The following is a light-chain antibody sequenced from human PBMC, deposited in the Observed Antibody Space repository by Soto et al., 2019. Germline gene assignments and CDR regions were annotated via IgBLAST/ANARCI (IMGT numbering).Light chain of an antibody. CDR1: QSINSK. Sequence: ELVLTQSPGALSVSPGEIATLSCRASQSINSKLAWYQQKPGQAPRLLIYGASIRATGIPARFSGSGSGTEFTLTISSLQSEDLAVYYCQEYNHWHPITFGGGTKVDIK. CDR2: GAS. J-gene: IGKJ4*01. V-gene: IGKV3-15*01. CDR3: QEYNHWHPIT.